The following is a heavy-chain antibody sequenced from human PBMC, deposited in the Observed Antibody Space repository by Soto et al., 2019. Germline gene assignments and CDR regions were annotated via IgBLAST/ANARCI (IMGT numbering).Heavy chain of an antibody. CDR1: GFTFSSYG. D-gene: IGHD3-10*01. J-gene: IGHJ6*02. CDR3: ARETLMVRGPGSYGMDV. V-gene: IGHV3-33*01. CDR2: IWYDGSNK. Sequence: QVQLVESGGGVVQPGRSLRLSCAASGFTFSSYGMHWVRQAPGKGLEWVAVIWYDGSNKYYADSVKGRFTISRDNSKNTLYLQMNSLRAEDTAVYYCARETLMVRGPGSYGMDVWGQGTTVTVSS.